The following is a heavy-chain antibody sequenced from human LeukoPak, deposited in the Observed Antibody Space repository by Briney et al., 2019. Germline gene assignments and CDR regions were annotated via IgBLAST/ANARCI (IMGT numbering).Heavy chain of an antibody. D-gene: IGHD5-18*01. J-gene: IGHJ4*02. Sequence: GGSLRLSCAASGFTFSSYSMNWVRQAPGKGLEWVSSISSSSSYIYCADSVKGRFTISRDNAKNSLYLQMNSLRAEDTAVYYCARGGYSYGYTLYYFDYWGQGTLVTVSS. CDR3: ARGGYSYGYTLYYFDY. CDR1: GFTFSSYS. V-gene: IGHV3-21*01. CDR2: ISSSSSYI.